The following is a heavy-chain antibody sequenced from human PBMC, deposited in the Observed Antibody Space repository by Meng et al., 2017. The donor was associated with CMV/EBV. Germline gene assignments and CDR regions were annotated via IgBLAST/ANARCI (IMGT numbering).Heavy chain of an antibody. CDR3: ARVTSRVAGAFDY. CDR1: GGSISSGDYY. V-gene: IGHV4-30-4*08. Sequence: QVPLQGAGQGLVKPSQTLSLTCTVSGGSISSGDYYWSWIRQPPGKGLEWIGYIYYSGSTYYNPSLKSRVTISVDTSKNQFSLKLSSVTAADTAVYYCARVTSRVAGAFDYWGQGTLVTVSS. CDR2: IYYSGST. D-gene: IGHD1-14*01. J-gene: IGHJ4*02.